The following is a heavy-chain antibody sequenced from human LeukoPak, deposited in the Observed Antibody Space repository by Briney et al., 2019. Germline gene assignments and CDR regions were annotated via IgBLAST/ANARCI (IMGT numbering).Heavy chain of an antibody. J-gene: IGHJ6*02. Sequence: SETLSLTCTVSGGSISSGSYYWSWIRRPAGKGLEWIGRIYTSGSTNYNPSLKSRVTISVDTSKNQFSLKLSSVTAADTAVYYCARWPSLREWFDYYGMDVWGQGTTVTVSS. CDR1: GGSISSGSYY. D-gene: IGHD3-3*01. CDR3: ARWPSLREWFDYYGMDV. CDR2: IYTSGST. V-gene: IGHV4-61*02.